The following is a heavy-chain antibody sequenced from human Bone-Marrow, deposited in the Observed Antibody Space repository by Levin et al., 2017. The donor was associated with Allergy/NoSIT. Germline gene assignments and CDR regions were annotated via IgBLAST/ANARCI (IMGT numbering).Heavy chain of an antibody. D-gene: IGHD6-6*01. V-gene: IGHV4-59*08. CDR3: ARHPFYGSSSN. Sequence: GSLRLSCTVSGASIGDDYLTWIRQPPGKGLEWIGYIYYTGSTSYNPSLKSRVTISLDTSRNQFSLELSSLTAADTAIYYCARHPFYGSSSNWGQGTLVTVSS. CDR2: IYYTGST. J-gene: IGHJ4*02. CDR1: GASIGDDY.